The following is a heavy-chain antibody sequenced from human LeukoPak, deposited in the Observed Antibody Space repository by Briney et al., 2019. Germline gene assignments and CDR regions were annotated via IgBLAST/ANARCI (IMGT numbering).Heavy chain of an antibody. D-gene: IGHD2-21*01. CDR3: ARSIGSNYFDY. J-gene: IGHJ4*02. CDR1: GYSFTSYW. Sequence: GESLKISCKGSGYSFTSYWIGWVRQMPGKGLEWMGIIYPSDSDTRYSPSFQGQVTISADKSTSTAYVQWSSLKASDTAMYYCARSIGSNYFDYWGQGTLVTVSS. CDR2: IYPSDSDT. V-gene: IGHV5-51*01.